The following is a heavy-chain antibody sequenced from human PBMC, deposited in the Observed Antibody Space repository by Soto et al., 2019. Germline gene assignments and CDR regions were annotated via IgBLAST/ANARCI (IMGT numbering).Heavy chain of an antibody. J-gene: IGHJ5*02. D-gene: IGHD2-21*01. V-gene: IGHV1-3*01. CDR1: GYTFTSYA. CDR3: AREGELCGGKCWTYYWLDP. CDR2: INVGNGNT. Sequence: QVYLVQSGAEVKKPGASVKVSCKASGYTFTSYAMHWVRQAPGQGLEWMGRINVGNGNTEYSQKFQGRVTITRDTSASIAYMELSRLRSEDTAVYYCAREGELCGGKCWTYYWLDPGGQGTLVTVSS.